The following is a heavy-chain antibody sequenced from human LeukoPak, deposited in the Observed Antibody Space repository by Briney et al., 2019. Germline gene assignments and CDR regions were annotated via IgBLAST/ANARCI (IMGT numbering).Heavy chain of an antibody. Sequence: PGGSLRLSCAASGFDLGAYEMNWVRQAPGKGGEWVAYFSGSDTTKYYADSVRGRFTISRDNAKTSLYLQINSMRAEDTALYYCTTLGYHLDSGGQGTLVTASS. CDR2: FSGSDTTK. V-gene: IGHV3-48*03. CDR1: GFDLGAYE. D-gene: IGHD3-22*01. CDR3: TTLGYHLDS. J-gene: IGHJ4*02.